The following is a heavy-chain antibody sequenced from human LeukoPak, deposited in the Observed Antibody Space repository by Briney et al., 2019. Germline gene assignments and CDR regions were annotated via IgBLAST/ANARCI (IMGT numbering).Heavy chain of an antibody. V-gene: IGHV1-2*02. Sequence: GASVKVSCKASGYTFTGYYMHWVRQAPGQGLEWMGWINPNSGGTNYAQKFQGRVTMTRDTSISTAYMELSRLRSDDTAVYYCARPRYIVVVPAAGTDAFDIWGQGTMVTVSS. CDR1: GYTFTGYY. J-gene: IGHJ3*02. D-gene: IGHD2-2*01. CDR2: INPNSGGT. CDR3: ARPRYIVVVPAAGTDAFDI.